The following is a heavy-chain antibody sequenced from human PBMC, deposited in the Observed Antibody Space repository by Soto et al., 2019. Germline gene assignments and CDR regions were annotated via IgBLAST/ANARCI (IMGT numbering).Heavy chain of an antibody. CDR1: GFTFAHYA. CDR3: ASGYDFWSGADPQDAFDI. J-gene: IGHJ3*02. CDR2: IWYDGSNK. D-gene: IGHD3-3*01. Sequence: GGSLRLSCAASGFTFAHYAMHWVRQAPGKGLEWVAVIWYDGSNKYYADSVKGRFTISRDNSKNTLYLQMNSLRAEDTAVYYCASGYDFWSGADPQDAFDIWGQGTMVTVSS. V-gene: IGHV3-33*08.